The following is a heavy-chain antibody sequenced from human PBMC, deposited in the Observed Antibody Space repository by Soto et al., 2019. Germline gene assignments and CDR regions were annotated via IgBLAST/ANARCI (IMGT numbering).Heavy chain of an antibody. D-gene: IGHD2-21*01. CDR3: ARDPRRVVVRGDALDI. Sequence: EVQLVESGGGLVKPGGSLRLSCAASGFTFSSYSMNWVRQAPGKGLEWVSSISSSSSYIYYADSVKGRFTISRDNAKNSLYLQMNSLRAEDTAVYYCARDPRRVVVRGDALDIWGQGTMVTVSS. CDR2: ISSSSSYI. J-gene: IGHJ3*02. CDR1: GFTFSSYS. V-gene: IGHV3-21*01.